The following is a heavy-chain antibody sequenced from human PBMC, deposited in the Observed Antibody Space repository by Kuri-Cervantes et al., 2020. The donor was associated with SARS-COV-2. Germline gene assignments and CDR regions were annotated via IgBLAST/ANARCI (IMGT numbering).Heavy chain of an antibody. CDR3: VKEKGLPGVDY. CDR1: GFTFTMYG. D-gene: IGHD5-12*01. CDR2: ISSNGGST. Sequence: GESLKISCAASGFTFTMYGIHWVRQAPGKGLEYVSAISSNGGSTYYADSVKGRFTISRDNSKNTLYLQMSSLRAEDTAVYYCVKEKGLPGVDYWGQGTLVTVSS. V-gene: IGHV3-64D*08. J-gene: IGHJ4*02.